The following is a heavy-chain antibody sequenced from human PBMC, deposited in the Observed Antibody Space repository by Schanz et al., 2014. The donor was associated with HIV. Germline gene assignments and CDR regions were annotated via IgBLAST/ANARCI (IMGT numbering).Heavy chain of an antibody. CDR2: IWYDGTDK. D-gene: IGHD3-10*01. CDR1: RFSFRGYG. V-gene: IGHV3-33*08. J-gene: IGHJ3*02. CDR3: ARENPLYYYLHGGPFDI. Sequence: QVQLVESGGGVVQPGRSLILSCAASRFSFRGYGMHWVRQTPGKGLEWVAVIWYDGTDKYYAGSVKGRFTISRDNSQNTMYLQMNRLRAEDTAVYYCARENPLYYYLHGGPFDIWGQGTMVTVSS.